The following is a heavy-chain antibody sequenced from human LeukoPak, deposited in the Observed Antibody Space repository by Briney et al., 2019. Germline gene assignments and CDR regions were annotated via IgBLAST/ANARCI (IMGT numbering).Heavy chain of an antibody. CDR2: ISSSGSTI. D-gene: IGHD2-2*01. CDR3: ARVWDIVVVPAVKGGAFDI. Sequence: GGSLRLSCAASGFTFSDYYMSWIRQAPGKGLEWVSYISSSGSTIYYADSVKGRFTISRDNAKNSLYLQMNSLRAEDTAVYYCARVWDIVVVPAVKGGAFDIWGQGTMVTVSS. CDR1: GFTFSDYY. J-gene: IGHJ3*02. V-gene: IGHV3-11*04.